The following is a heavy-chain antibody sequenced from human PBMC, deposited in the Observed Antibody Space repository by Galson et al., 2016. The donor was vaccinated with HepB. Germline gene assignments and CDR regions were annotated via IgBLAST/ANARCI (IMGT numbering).Heavy chain of an antibody. CDR2: IYYSVTT. D-gene: IGHD5-18*01. J-gene: IGHJ4*02. CDR1: GGSISSSSYY. CDR3: ARGAGMVTEIDY. Sequence: SETLSLTCTVSGGSISSSSYYWGWIRQPPGKGLEWIGSIYYSVTTYYNPSLTSRVTIPVDTSKNQFALKLSAVTAADPAVYYCARGAGMVTEIDYWGQGTLVTVSS. V-gene: IGHV4-39*01.